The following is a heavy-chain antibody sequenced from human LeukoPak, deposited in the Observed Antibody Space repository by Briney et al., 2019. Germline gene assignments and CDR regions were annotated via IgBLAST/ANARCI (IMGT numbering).Heavy chain of an antibody. CDR1: GYTFTDYY. D-gene: IGHD3-16*01. CDR2: INPKSGGT. CDR3: ARDLRPWLKSFGSFI. Sequence: GASVKVSCKASGYTFTDYYMHWVRQAPGQGLEWMGWINPKSGGTKYAQNFEGRVTMTTDTSISTAYMELTGLRSDDTAVYYCARDLRPWLKSFGSFIWGQGPLVTVSS. V-gene: IGHV1-2*02. J-gene: IGHJ4*02.